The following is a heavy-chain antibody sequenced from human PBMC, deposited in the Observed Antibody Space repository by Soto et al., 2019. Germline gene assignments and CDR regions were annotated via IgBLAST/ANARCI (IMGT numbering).Heavy chain of an antibody. CDR1: GATFSGSA. V-gene: IGHV1-69*13. Sequence: GASVKVSCKASGATFSGSAFSWVRQAPGQGLEWMGGITPTLGTTNYAQHLQGRVTITADESTGTSFMELTSLTSADTAVYYCARGFTTGAIIEGFDYWGQRTLVTVSS. CDR2: ITPTLGTT. D-gene: IGHD1-1*01. J-gene: IGHJ4*02. CDR3: ARGFTTGAIIEGFDY.